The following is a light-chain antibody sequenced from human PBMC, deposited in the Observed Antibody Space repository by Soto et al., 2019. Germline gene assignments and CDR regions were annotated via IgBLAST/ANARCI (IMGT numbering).Light chain of an antibody. Sequence: DIQMTQSPSTLSASVGDRVTITCRASQSISSWLAWYQQKPGKAPKLLIYKASSLESGVPSRFSGSGSGTEFTLTISSLQPDDFVTFYCQQYNSYPWTFGRGTKVEIK. CDR2: KAS. CDR3: QQYNSYPWT. J-gene: IGKJ1*01. CDR1: QSISSW. V-gene: IGKV1-5*03.